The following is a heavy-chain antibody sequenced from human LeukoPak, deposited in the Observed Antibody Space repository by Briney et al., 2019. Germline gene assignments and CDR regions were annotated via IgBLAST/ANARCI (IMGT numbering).Heavy chain of an antibody. Sequence: GGSLRLSCEGPERMVRNSYMSWVRQSPGRGLEWVSVIYSGGSTDYADSVKGRFTTSRDTSKNTLYLQMNDVRTEDTGIYYCVRDLRDRRGYSNYYMDVWGKGTTVPVSS. J-gene: IGHJ6*03. CDR2: IYSGGST. V-gene: IGHV3-53*01. D-gene: IGHD3-10*01. CDR1: ERMVRNSY. CDR3: VRDLRDRRGYSNYYMDV.